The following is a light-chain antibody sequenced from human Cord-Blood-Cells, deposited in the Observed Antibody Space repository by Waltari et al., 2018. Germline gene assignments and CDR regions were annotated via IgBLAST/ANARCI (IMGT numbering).Light chain of an antibody. CDR2: DAS. V-gene: IGKV3-11*01. CDR3: QQRSNWPWT. CDR1: QSVSSY. J-gene: IGKJ1*01. Sequence: EIVLTQTPAPLSSSPGESATPSCRARQSVSSYITWYQQKPGQAPRLLIYDASNRATGIPARFSGSGSGTDFTLTISSLEPEDFAVYYCQQRSNWPWTFGQGTKVEIK.